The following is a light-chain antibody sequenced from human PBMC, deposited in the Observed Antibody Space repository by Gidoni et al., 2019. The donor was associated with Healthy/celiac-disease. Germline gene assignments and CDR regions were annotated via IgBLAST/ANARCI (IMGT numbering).Light chain of an antibody. V-gene: IGKV1-5*01. J-gene: IGKJ2*01. Sequence: DIQMTPSPSTLSASVGDRVTITCRASKSISSWLAWYQQKPGKAPKLLIYDASSLESGVPSRFSGSGAGTEFTLTISSLQPDDFATYYCQQYNSYSTFGQGTKLEIK. CDR2: DAS. CDR3: QQYNSYST. CDR1: KSISSW.